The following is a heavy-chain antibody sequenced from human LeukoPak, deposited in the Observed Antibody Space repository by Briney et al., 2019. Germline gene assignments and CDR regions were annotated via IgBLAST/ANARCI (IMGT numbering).Heavy chain of an antibody. CDR2: IYHSGST. CDR3: ARVVLANYYYMDV. J-gene: IGHJ6*03. Sequence: SETLSLTCIVSGYSISSDYFWGWIRQPPGKGLQWIESIYHSGSTYYNPSLKSRVTISVDTAKNQFSLRLNSVAAADTAVYYCARVVLANYYYMDVWGKGTTVTVSS. D-gene: IGHD5-12*01. V-gene: IGHV4-38-2*02. CDR1: GYSISSDYF.